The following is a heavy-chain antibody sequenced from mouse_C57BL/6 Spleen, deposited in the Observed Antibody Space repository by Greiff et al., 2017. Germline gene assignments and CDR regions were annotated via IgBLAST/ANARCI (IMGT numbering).Heavy chain of an antibody. Sequence: VQLQQSGAELARPGASVKMSCKASGYTFTSYTMHWVKQRPGQGLEWIGYINPSSGYTKYNQKFKDKATLTADKSSSTAYMQLSSLTSEDSAVYYCARGDGYEAWFAYWGQGTLVTVSA. J-gene: IGHJ3*01. V-gene: IGHV1-4*01. CDR2: INPSSGYT. D-gene: IGHD2-2*01. CDR1: GYTFTSYT. CDR3: ARGDGYEAWFAY.